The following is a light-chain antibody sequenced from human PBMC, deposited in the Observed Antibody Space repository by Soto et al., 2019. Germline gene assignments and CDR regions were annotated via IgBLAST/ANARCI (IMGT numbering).Light chain of an antibody. J-gene: IGKJ1*01. CDR2: LAS. V-gene: IGKV3-11*01. CDR1: QAVNTR. CDR3: HQRQSWPRT. Sequence: EIVLTQSPATLSSSPGDRVTLSCRASQAVNTRLAGYQHRPGQAPRLLIYLASNRAAGVPARFSGSGSGTDFTLTISDVEPEDFAVYYCHQRQSWPRTFGQGTTVEI.